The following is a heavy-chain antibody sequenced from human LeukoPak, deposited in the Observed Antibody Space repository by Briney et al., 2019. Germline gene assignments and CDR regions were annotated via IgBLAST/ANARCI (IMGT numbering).Heavy chain of an antibody. CDR3: AGDGASAARRSGSSVAWFDP. D-gene: IGHD6-6*01. J-gene: IGHJ5*02. CDR1: GGSISSGGYY. V-gene: IGHV4-31*03. CDR2: INYSRST. Sequence: PSQTLSLTCTVSGGSISSGGYYWSWIRQHPGKGLEWIGYINYSRSTYYNPSLKSRVTISVDTSKNQFSLKLSSVTAADTAVYYCAGDGASAARRSGSSVAWFDPWGQGTLVTVSS.